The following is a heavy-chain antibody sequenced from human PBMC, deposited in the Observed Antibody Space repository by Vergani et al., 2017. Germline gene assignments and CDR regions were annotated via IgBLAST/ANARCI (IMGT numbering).Heavy chain of an antibody. CDR1: GGPISSYY. V-gene: IGHV4-59*01. J-gene: IGHJ5*02. D-gene: IGHD2/OR15-2a*01. CDR2: IYYSGST. Sequence: QVQLQESGPGLVKPSETLSLTCTVSGGPISSYYWSWIRQPPGKGLEWIGYIYYSGSTNYNPSLKSRVTISVDTSKNQFSLKLSSVTAADTAVYYCARSTTNTAFDPWGQGTLVTVSS. CDR3: ARSTTNTAFDP.